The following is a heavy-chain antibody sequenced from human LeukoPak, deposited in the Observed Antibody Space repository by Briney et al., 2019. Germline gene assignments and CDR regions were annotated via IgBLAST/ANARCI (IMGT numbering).Heavy chain of an antibody. CDR3: ARDRNYIVVVPAAMAYYYYGMDV. V-gene: IGHV1-69*13. CDR1: GYTFTSYG. Sequence: TVKVSCKASGYTFTSYGISWVRQAPGQGLEWMGGIIPIFGTANYAQKFQGRVTITADESTSTAYMELSSLRSEDTAVYYCARDRNYIVVVPAAMAYYYYGMDVWGQGTTVTVSS. D-gene: IGHD2-2*01. CDR2: IIPIFGTA. J-gene: IGHJ6*02.